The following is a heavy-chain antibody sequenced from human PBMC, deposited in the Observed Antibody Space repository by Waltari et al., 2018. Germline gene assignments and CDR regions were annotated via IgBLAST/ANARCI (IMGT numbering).Heavy chain of an antibody. D-gene: IGHD4-17*01. Sequence: QLQLQGAGPGPVKPSQPLSLPCPVPGGSISTNSTWGWIRQPTGKGLEWMGNMQYRGSTFYNPSLESRVTISLDTWKNQFSLRLSSVGAADTAVYFCGRIAFGDEGGYFQYWGQGTLVTVSS. CDR2: MQYRGST. CDR3: GRIAFGDEGGYFQY. CDR1: GGSISTNST. J-gene: IGHJ1*01. V-gene: IGHV4-39*01.